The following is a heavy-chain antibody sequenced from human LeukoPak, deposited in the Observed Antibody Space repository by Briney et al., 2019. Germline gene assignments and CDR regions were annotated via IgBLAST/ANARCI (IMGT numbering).Heavy chain of an antibody. V-gene: IGHV4-34*01. Sequence: PSETLSLTCAVYGGSFSGYYRSWIRQPPGKGLELIGEINHSGSTNYNPSLKSRVTISVDTSKNQFSLKLSSVTAADTAVYYCARGGVKGKKTYYYDSSGYYFDYWGQGTLVTVSS. CDR2: INHSGST. CDR1: GGSFSGYY. CDR3: ARGGVKGKKTYYYDSSGYYFDY. J-gene: IGHJ4*02. D-gene: IGHD3-22*01.